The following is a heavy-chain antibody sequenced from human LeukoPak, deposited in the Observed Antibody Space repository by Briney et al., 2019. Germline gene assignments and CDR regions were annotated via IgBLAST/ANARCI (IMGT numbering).Heavy chain of an antibody. J-gene: IGHJ4*02. CDR2: IYYSGST. D-gene: IGHD3-22*01. CDR1: GGSISSYY. V-gene: IGHV4-59*01. Sequence: SETLSLTCTVSGGSISSYYWSWIRQPPGKGLEWIGYIYYSGSTNYNPSFKSRVTISVDTSKNQLSLKLSSVTAADTAVYYCARGRYYDSSGPFDYWGQGTLVTVSS. CDR3: ARGRYYDSSGPFDY.